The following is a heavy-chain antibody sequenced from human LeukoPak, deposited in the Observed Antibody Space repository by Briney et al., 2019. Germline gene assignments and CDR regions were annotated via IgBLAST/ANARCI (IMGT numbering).Heavy chain of an antibody. D-gene: IGHD3-3*01. CDR3: AREGSSYDFWSGYTAY. J-gene: IGHJ4*02. CDR2: IYSDGRT. CDR1: GASISPNY. V-gene: IGHV4-4*08. Sequence: SETLSLTCTVSGASISPNYWSWIRQFPGKGLEWIGFIYSDGRTEYSPSLKSRVTISVDTSNNQFSLRLTSVTAADTAVYYCAREGSSYDFWSGYTAYWGQGTLVTVSS.